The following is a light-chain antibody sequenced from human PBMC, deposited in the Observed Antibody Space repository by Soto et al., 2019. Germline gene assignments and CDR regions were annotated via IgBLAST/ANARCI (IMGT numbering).Light chain of an antibody. Sequence: DIQMTQSPATLSATVGDRVTITCRASQSVRSWLAWYQQKPGTAPKLLIFDASRLESGVPSRFSGSASGTEFTLTISSLQPDDFATYYCQQYDNYPLTCGGGTKV. CDR2: DAS. V-gene: IGKV1-5*01. CDR3: QQYDNYPLT. J-gene: IGKJ4*01. CDR1: QSVRSW.